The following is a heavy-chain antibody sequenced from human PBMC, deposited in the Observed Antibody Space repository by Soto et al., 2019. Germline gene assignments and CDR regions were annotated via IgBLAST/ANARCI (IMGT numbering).Heavy chain of an antibody. CDR3: ARAYDSSGYSSSPLGY. Sequence: SVKVSCKASGGTFSVYAISWVRQAPGQGLEWMGGIIPIFGTANYAQKFQGRVTITADESTSTAYMELSSLRSEDTAVYYCARAYDSSGYSSSPLGYWGQGPLVTVSS. V-gene: IGHV1-69*13. CDR2: IIPIFGTA. J-gene: IGHJ4*02. CDR1: GGTFSVYA. D-gene: IGHD3-22*01.